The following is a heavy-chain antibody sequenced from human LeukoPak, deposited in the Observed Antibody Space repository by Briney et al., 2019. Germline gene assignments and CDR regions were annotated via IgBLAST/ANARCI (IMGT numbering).Heavy chain of an antibody. CDR1: GGSISSYY. Sequence: SETLSLTCTVSGGSISSYYCSWIRQPPGQGLEWIGYIDYSGSTSYNPSLKSPITISVDTSKNQFSLKLSSVTAADTAVYYCARAVDTAMVLDYWGQGTLVTVSS. CDR3: ARAVDTAMVLDY. J-gene: IGHJ4*02. D-gene: IGHD5-18*01. CDR2: IDYSGST. V-gene: IGHV4-59*01.